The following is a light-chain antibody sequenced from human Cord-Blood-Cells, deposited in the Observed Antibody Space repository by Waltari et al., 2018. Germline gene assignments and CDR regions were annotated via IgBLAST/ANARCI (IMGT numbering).Light chain of an antibody. J-gene: IGKJ2*01. CDR2: DAS. CDR3: QQFNNYPYT. V-gene: IGKV1D-13*01. CDR1: QGISSA. Sequence: AIQLTQSPSSLSASVGDRVTITCRASQGISSALAWYQQKPGKAPKLLVYDASSLESGVPSRFRGSGSGTDFTLTIRFLQPEDFATYYCQQFNNYPYTFGQGTKLEIK.